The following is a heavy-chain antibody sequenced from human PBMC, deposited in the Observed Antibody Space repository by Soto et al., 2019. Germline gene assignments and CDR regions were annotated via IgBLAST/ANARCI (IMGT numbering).Heavy chain of an antibody. CDR3: ARDSDQGPVTGYYYYGMDV. CDR2: IYHSGST. Sequence: LSLTCAVSGYSISSGYYWGWIRQPPGKGLEWIGSIYHSGSTYYNPSLKSRVTISVDTSKNQFSLKLSSVTAADTAVYYCARDSDQGPVTGYYYYGMDVWGQGTTVTVSS. CDR1: GYSISSGYY. V-gene: IGHV4-38-2*02. D-gene: IGHD1-20*01. J-gene: IGHJ6*02.